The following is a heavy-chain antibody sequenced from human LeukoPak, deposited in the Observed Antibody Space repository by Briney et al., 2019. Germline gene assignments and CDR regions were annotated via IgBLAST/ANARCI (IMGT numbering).Heavy chain of an antibody. J-gene: IGHJ4*02. D-gene: IGHD6-19*01. CDR1: GGSFSGYY. CDR2: INHSGST. Sequence: SSETLSLTCAVYGGSFSGYYWSWIRQPPGKGLEWIGEINHSGSTNYNPSLKSRVTISVDTYKNQFSLKLSSVTAADTAVYYCAKDEDIAVAGLFDYWGQGTLVTVSS. V-gene: IGHV4-34*01. CDR3: AKDEDIAVAGLFDY.